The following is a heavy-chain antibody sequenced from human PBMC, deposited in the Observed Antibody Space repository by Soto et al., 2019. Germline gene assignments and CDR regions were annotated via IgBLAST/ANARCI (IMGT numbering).Heavy chain of an antibody. J-gene: IGHJ6*02. V-gene: IGHV1-18*01. D-gene: IGHD3-3*01. CDR2: MSAYNGNT. Sequence: QVQLVQSGAEVKKPGASVKVSCKASGYTFTSYGISWVRQAPGQGLEWMGWMSAYNGNTNYAQKLQGRVTMPTDTSTSTAYMELMSLRSDDTAVYFCARGYYDFWSGRMNYSKVYYYYGMDVWGQGTTVTVSS. CDR3: ARGYYDFWSGRMNYSKVYYYYGMDV. CDR1: GYTFTSYG.